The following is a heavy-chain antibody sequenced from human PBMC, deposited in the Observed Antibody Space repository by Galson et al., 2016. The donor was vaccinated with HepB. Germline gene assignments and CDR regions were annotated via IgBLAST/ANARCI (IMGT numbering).Heavy chain of an antibody. D-gene: IGHD2-8*01. CDR3: ARREANGFSL. CDR1: GHSFVDYW. Sequence: QSGAEVKKPGESLKISCKGSGHSFVDYWIVWMRQMPGKGLEWMGMVYPGDSETRYSPSFQGPVTFSADKSRYTAYVQWGSLKTSDSAMYYCARREANGFSLWGQGTLVTVSS. V-gene: IGHV5-51*03. J-gene: IGHJ4*02. CDR2: VYPGDSET.